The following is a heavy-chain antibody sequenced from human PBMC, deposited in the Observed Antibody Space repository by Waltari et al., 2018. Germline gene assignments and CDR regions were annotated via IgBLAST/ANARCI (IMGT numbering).Heavy chain of an antibody. CDR3: ASVADSGYKTN. J-gene: IGHJ4*02. CDR1: GFSFDNYD. D-gene: IGHD5-12*01. CDR2: ISYDANNQ. V-gene: IGHV3-30-3*01. Sequence: QVQLVESGGGVVQPGRSLRLSCAASGFSFDNYDMHWVRQARGKGLEWVVAISYDANNQYYTDSAKGRFTISRDNSKNLLYLQMNSLQTADTAVYYCASVADSGYKTNWGQGTLVTVSS.